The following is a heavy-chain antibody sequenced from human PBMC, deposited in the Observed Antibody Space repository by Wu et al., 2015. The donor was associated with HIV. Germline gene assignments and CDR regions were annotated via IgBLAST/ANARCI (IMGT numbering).Heavy chain of an antibody. CDR3: ARTVTGHDYFDL. J-gene: IGHJ4*02. CDR1: GYRFTSYG. D-gene: IGHD2-21*02. CDR2: ISTYNGDT. V-gene: IGHV1-18*01. Sequence: QVQLVQSAAEVKKPGDSVTVSRKTSGYRFTSYGITWVRQAPGQGLEWMGWISTYNGDTNFAQKFQGRLTMTTATSSSTAYMELRSLKSDDTAVYFCARTVTGHDYFDLWGQGSLVTVSS.